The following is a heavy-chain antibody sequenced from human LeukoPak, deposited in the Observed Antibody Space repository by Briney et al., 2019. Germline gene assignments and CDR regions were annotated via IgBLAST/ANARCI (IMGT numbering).Heavy chain of an antibody. CDR2: IYYSGST. Sequence: PSETLSLTCTVSGGSISSYYWSWIRQPPGKGLEWIGYIYYSGSTNYNPSLKSRVTISVDTSKNQLSLKLSSVTAADTAVYYCARGLVGAHYFDYWGQGTLVTVSS. CDR3: ARGLVGAHYFDY. CDR1: GGSISSYY. D-gene: IGHD1-26*01. J-gene: IGHJ4*02. V-gene: IGHV4-59*01.